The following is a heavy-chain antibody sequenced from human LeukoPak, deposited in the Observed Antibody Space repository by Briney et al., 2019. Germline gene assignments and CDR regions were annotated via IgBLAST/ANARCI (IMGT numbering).Heavy chain of an antibody. Sequence: GGSLRLSCAASGFTFSSYGMHWVRQAPGKGLEWVAVISYDGSNKYYADSVKGRFTISRDNSKNTLYLQMNSLRAEDTAVYYCARAITGGAAAGFDYWGQGTLVTVSS. CDR1: GFTFSSYG. CDR3: ARAITGGAAAGFDY. J-gene: IGHJ4*02. D-gene: IGHD6-13*01. V-gene: IGHV3-30*03. CDR2: ISYDGSNK.